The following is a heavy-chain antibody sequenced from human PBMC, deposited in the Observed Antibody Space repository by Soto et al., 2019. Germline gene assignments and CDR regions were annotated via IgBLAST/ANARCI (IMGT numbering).Heavy chain of an antibody. CDR3: ARLVVTPQGSYYYYGMDV. V-gene: IGHV4-59*01. Sequence: PSETLSLTCTVSGGSISSYYWSWIRQPPGKGLEWIGYIYYSGSTNYNPSLKSRVTISVDTSKNQFSLKLSSVTAADTAVYYCARLVVTPQGSYYYYGMDVWGQGTTVTVPS. D-gene: IGHD2-15*01. CDR2: IYYSGST. CDR1: GGSISSYY. J-gene: IGHJ6*02.